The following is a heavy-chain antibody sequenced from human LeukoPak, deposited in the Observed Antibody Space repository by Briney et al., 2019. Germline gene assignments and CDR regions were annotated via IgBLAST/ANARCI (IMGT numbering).Heavy chain of an antibody. CDR1: GYTFTSYD. D-gene: IGHD2-2*01. V-gene: IGHV1-8*01. J-gene: IGHJ4*02. CDR2: MNPNSGNT. CDR3: ARGGCSSTSCYGDY. Sequence: GASVKVSCKASGYTFTSYDINWVRQATGQGLEWMGWMNPNSGNTGYAQKFQGRVTMTRNTSISTAYMELSSLRSEDTAVYYCARGGCSSTSCYGDYWGQGTLVTASS.